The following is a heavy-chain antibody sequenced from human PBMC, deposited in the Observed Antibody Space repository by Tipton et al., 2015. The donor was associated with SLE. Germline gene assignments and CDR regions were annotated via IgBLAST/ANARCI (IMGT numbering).Heavy chain of an antibody. V-gene: IGHV3-53*04. D-gene: IGHD5-24*01. CDR3: ARDRDGFNTWGFDY. CDR1: GFIASSHY. Sequence: QLVQSGGGLVQPGGSLRLSCAASGFIASSHYMTWVRQAPGKGLEWVSVLYGGSRTWHADSVKGRFIISRDNSKNTVYLQMTSLRPDDTATYYCARDRDGFNTWGFDYWGQGALVIVSS. CDR2: LYGGSRT. J-gene: IGHJ4*02.